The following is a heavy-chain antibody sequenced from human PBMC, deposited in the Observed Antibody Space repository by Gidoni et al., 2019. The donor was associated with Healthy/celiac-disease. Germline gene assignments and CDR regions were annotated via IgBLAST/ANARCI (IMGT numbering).Heavy chain of an antibody. CDR1: GYTFTSYY. V-gene: IGHV1-46*01. CDR3: ARDRRLAAAGISYFQH. D-gene: IGHD6-13*01. Sequence: QVQLVQSGAEVKKPGASVKVSCKASGYTFTSYYMHWVRQAPGQGLEWMGIINPSGGSTSYAQKFQGRVTMTRDTSTSTVYMELSSLRSEDTAVYYCARDRRLAAAGISYFQHWGQGTLVTVSS. CDR2: INPSGGST. J-gene: IGHJ1*01.